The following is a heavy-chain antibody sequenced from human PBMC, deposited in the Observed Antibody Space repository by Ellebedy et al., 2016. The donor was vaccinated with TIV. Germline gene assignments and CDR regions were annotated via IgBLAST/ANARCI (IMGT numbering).Heavy chain of an antibody. V-gene: IGHV4-39*07. Sequence: SETLSLTXTVSGGSISSSSYYWGWIRQPPGKGLEWIGSIYYSGSTYYNPSLKSRVTISVDTSKNQFSLKLSSVTAADTAVYYCARVGDIVVVPAAPLDYWGQGTLVTVSS. D-gene: IGHD2-2*01. CDR1: GGSISSSSYY. CDR3: ARVGDIVVVPAAPLDY. CDR2: IYYSGST. J-gene: IGHJ4*02.